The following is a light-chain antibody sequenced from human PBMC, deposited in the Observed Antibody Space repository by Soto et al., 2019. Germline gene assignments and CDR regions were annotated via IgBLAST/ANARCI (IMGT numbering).Light chain of an antibody. CDR2: AAS. V-gene: IGKV1-39*01. J-gene: IGKJ1*01. Sequence: DIQMTHSPSSLSAYVGDRVTITCRASQSISSYLNWYQQKPGKAPKLLIYAASSLQSGVPSRFSGSGSGRDFTLTISSLQPEDFATYYCLLDYAYFWAFGQGTKVDIK. CDR1: QSISSY. CDR3: LLDYAYFWA.